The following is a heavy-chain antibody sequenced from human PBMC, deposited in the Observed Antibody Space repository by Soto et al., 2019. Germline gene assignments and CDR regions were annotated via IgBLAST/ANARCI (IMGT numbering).Heavy chain of an antibody. Sequence: PSETRSLTCTVSGDSIRSDNYYWSWVRQHPGKCLEWIGTSYYSGSIYYNPSLPSRVNIXXXTXXXXXSLXLXXVTXADTAVYYCASAIVKIWRPLEYWGLGTPVTVSS. D-gene: IGHD1-26*01. V-gene: IGHV4-30-4*01. CDR2: SYYSGSI. CDR1: GDSIRSDNYY. J-gene: IGHJ4*02. CDR3: ASAIVKIWRPLEY.